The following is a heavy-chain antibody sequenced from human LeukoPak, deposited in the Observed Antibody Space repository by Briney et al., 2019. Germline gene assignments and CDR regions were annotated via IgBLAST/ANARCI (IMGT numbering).Heavy chain of an antibody. V-gene: IGHV1-2*06. CDR2: INPNSGGT. J-gene: IGHJ4*02. CDR3: ARGYSSSWLDY. D-gene: IGHD6-13*01. Sequence: ASVKVSCKASGYTFTTFYMHWVRQAPGQGLEWMGRINPNSGGTKYAQKFQGRVTMTTDTSINTAYLELSRLRSDDTAVYYCARGYSSSWLDYWGQGTLVTVSS. CDR1: GYTFTTFY.